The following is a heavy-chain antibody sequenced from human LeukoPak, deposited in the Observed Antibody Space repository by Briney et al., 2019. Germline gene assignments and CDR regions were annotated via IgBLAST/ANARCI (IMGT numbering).Heavy chain of an antibody. V-gene: IGHV3-48*01. CDR3: ARGRGQLLLGGDAFDI. CDR2: ISSSTI. D-gene: IGHD2-2*01. Sequence: AGGSLRLSCAASGFTFSSYSMNWVRQAPGKGLEWVSYISSSTIYYADSVQGRVTISRDNAKNSLYLQMNSLRAEDTAVYYCARGRGQLLLGGDAFDIWGQGTMVTVSS. J-gene: IGHJ3*02. CDR1: GFTFSSYS.